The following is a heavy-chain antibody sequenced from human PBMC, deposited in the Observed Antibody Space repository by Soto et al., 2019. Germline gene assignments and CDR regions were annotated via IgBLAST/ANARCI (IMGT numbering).Heavy chain of an antibody. V-gene: IGHV4-4*07. CDR2: IYSSGLI. CDR3: ARESRGYSGYDSRDENFSVGLFDS. D-gene: IGHD5-12*01. Sequence: SETLSLTCTVSGGSFRSSFWSWLRQPAGKGLEWIGRIYSSGLINYNPSLKSRVAMSIDTSKKQFSLRVNSVTAADTAVYYCARESRGYSGYDSRDENFSVGLFDSWGQGTLVTVSS. CDR1: GGSFRSSF. J-gene: IGHJ5*01.